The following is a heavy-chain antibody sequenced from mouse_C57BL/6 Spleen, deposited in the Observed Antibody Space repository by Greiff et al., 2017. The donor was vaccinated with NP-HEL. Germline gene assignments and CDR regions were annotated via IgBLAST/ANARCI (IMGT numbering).Heavy chain of an antibody. CDR2: IYPGDGDT. CDR1: GYAFSSSW. D-gene: IGHD1-1*01. CDR3: ASGNYHGSSYYFDY. Sequence: QVQLQQSGPELVKPGASVKISCKASGYAFSSSWMNWVKQRPGKGLEWIGRIYPGDGDTNYNGKFKGKATLTADKSSSTAYMQLSSLTSEDSAVYFCASGNYHGSSYYFDYWGQGTTLTVSS. V-gene: IGHV1-82*01. J-gene: IGHJ2*01.